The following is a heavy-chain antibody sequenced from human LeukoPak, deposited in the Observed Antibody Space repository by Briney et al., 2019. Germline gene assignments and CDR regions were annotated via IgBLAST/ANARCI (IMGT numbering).Heavy chain of an antibody. D-gene: IGHD6-19*01. CDR3: ATAGSSGWYGDY. CDR1: GFTFSSYA. Sequence: GGSLRLSCAASGFTFSSYAMHWVRQAPGKGLEWVAVISYDGSNKYYADSVKGRFTISRDNSKNTLYLQMNSLRAEDTAVYYCATAGSSGWYGDYWGQGTLVTVSS. V-gene: IGHV3-30*04. CDR2: ISYDGSNK. J-gene: IGHJ4*02.